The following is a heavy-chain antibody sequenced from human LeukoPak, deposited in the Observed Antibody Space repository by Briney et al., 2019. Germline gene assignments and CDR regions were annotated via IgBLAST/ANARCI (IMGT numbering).Heavy chain of an antibody. Sequence: GGSLRLSCAVSGSTFSTYAMSWVRQAPGKGLEWVSGISVSGASTYYADFVKGRFTISRDNSKNTLYLQMNSLRAEDTAVYYCAKVILRYYDFWSGYDYWGPGTLVTVSS. CDR2: ISVSGAST. CDR3: AKVILRYYDFWSGYDY. J-gene: IGHJ4*02. D-gene: IGHD3-3*01. CDR1: GSTFSTYA. V-gene: IGHV3-23*01.